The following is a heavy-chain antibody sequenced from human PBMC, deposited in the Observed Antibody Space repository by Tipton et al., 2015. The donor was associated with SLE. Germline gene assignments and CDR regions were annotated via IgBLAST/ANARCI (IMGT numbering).Heavy chain of an antibody. Sequence: TLSLTCAVYGGSFSGYYWSWIRQPPGKGLEWIGEINHSGSTNYNPSLKSRVTISVDTSKKQFSLKLSSVTAADTAVYYCARDWCSSTSCYGYYYMDVWGKGTTVTVSS. D-gene: IGHD2-2*01. CDR3: ARDWCSSTSCYGYYYMDV. CDR2: INHSGST. CDR1: GGSFSGYY. J-gene: IGHJ6*03. V-gene: IGHV4-34*01.